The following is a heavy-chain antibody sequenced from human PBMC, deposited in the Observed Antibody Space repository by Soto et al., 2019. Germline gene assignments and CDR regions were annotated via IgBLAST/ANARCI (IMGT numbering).Heavy chain of an antibody. Sequence: QVQLVQSGAEVKKPGSSVTVSCKASGGTFSSFPINWVRQAPGQGLEWMGGVVPLFPTADYAQRFRGRVTITADDSTSTAYMELSSLRSEDTAVYYCTSYAYGDSDSWGQGTLVTVSS. J-gene: IGHJ4*02. CDR2: VVPLFPTA. CDR3: TSYAYGDSDS. V-gene: IGHV1-69*01. CDR1: GGTFSSFP. D-gene: IGHD4-17*01.